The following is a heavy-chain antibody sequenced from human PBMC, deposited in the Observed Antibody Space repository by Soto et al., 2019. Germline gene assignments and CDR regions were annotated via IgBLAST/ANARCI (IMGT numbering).Heavy chain of an antibody. CDR2: ISAYNGNT. J-gene: IGHJ5*02. Sequence: GSVKVSCKASGYNFPSYGIRWVRQAPGQGLEWMGWISAYNGNTNYAQKLQGRVTMTTDTSTSTAYMELRRLRYDDTAVYYGAYSSASRGWFDPWGQGTLVTVSS. CDR3: AYSSASRGWFDP. V-gene: IGHV1-18*04. D-gene: IGHD6-6*01. CDR1: GYNFPSYG.